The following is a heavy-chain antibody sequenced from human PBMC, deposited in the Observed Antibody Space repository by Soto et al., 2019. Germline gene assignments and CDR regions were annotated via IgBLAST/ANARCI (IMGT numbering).Heavy chain of an antibody. CDR3: AKGSIVVVVAATRGSNWFDP. CDR1: GFTFSSYA. Sequence: GGSLRLSCAASGFTFSSYAMSWVRQAPGKGLEWVSAISGSGGSTYYADSVKGRFTISRDNSKNTLYLQMNSLRAEDTAVYYCAKGSIVVVVAATRGSNWFDPWGQGTLVTVSS. CDR2: ISGSGGST. V-gene: IGHV3-23*01. D-gene: IGHD2-15*01. J-gene: IGHJ5*02.